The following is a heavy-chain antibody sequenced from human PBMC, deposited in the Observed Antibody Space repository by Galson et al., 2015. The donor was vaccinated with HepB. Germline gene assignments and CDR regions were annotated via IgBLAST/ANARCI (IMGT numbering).Heavy chain of an antibody. CDR2: IRSHTNNHAT. Sequence: SLRLSCAASGFTFSASAIYWVRQASGNGLEWVGRIRSHTNNHATAYAASVKGRFTISRDDSKNTAYLQMKCLRAEDTAVYYCAKPQGRQGSGYYVRDGFGYWGQGSLGTVSS. V-gene: IGHV3-73*01. CDR1: GFTFSASA. J-gene: IGHJ4*02. CDR3: AKPQGRQGSGYYVRDGFGY. D-gene: IGHD3-3*01.